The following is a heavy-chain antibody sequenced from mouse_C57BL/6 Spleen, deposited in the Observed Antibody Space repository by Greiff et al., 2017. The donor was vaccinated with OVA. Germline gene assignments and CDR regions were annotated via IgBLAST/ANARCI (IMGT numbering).Heavy chain of an antibody. D-gene: IGHD1-1*01. CDR2: IYPRSGNT. V-gene: IGHV1-81*01. J-gene: IGHJ1*03. CDR1: GYTFTSYG. CDR3: VKYYYGSRRYFDV. Sequence: QVQLQQSGAELARPGASVKLSCKASGYTFTSYGISWVKQRTGQGLEWIGEIYPRSGNTYYNEKFKGKATLTADKSSSTAYMELRSLTSEDSAVYFCVKYYYGSRRYFDVWGTGTTVTVSS.